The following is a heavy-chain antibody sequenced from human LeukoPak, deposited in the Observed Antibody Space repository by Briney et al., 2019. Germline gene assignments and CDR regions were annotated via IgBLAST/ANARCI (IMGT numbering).Heavy chain of an antibody. CDR3: AGDSSKLIAAAGNAFDY. Sequence: GGSLRLSCAASGFTFSSYSMNWVRQARGKGLEWVSSISSSSSYIYYADSVKGRFTISRDNAKNSLYLQMNSLRAEDTAVYYCAGDSSKLIAAAGNAFDYWGQGTLVTVSS. V-gene: IGHV3-21*01. D-gene: IGHD6-13*01. CDR1: GFTFSSYS. J-gene: IGHJ4*02. CDR2: ISSSSSYI.